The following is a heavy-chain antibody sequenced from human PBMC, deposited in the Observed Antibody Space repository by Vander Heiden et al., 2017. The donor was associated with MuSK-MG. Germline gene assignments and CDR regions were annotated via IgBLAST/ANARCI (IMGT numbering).Heavy chain of an antibody. CDR1: GGSISSSSYY. V-gene: IGHV4-39*07. D-gene: IGHD2-15*01. J-gene: IGHJ5*02. Sequence: QLQLQESGPGLVKPSETLSLTCAVSGGSISSSSYYWGWIRQPPGKGLEWIGSSYYSGNAYYNPSLKSRVTISVETSKNQFSLKVYYVTAADTAVYYCAKVVVAATNWFDPWGQGTLVTVSS. CDR3: AKVVVAATNWFDP. CDR2: SYYSGNA.